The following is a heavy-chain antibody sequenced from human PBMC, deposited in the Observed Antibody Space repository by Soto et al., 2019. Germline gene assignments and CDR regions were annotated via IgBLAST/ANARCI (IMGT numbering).Heavy chain of an antibody. CDR2: ISYDGSNK. V-gene: IGHV3-30-3*01. D-gene: IGHD1-26*01. J-gene: IGHJ6*02. Sequence: GGSLRLSCAASGFTFSSYAMHWVRQAPGKGLEWVAVISYDGSNKYYADSVKGRFTISRDNSKNTLYLQMNSLRAEDTAVYYCARDLDSGSYYGGNYYYYGMDVWGQGTTVTVSS. CDR1: GFTFSSYA. CDR3: ARDLDSGSYYGGNYYYYGMDV.